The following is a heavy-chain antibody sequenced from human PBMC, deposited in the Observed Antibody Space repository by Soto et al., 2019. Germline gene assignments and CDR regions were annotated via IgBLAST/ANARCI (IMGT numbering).Heavy chain of an antibody. D-gene: IGHD4-4*01. CDR3: AREWYLTTVTTGVAYDS. CDR1: GFSFSDFY. Sequence: GGSLGLSCLCSGFSFSDFYMSWIRQSPVKGLEWISYISSSGDTIYYADSVRGRFTISRDNAKNSLYPQMNSLRAEDAAVYYSAREWYLTTVTTGVAYDSWGGGKMGT. J-gene: IGHJ3*02. CDR2: ISSSGDTI. V-gene: IGHV3-11*01.